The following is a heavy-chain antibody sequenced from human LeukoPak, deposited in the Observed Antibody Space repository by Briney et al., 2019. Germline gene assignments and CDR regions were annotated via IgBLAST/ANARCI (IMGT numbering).Heavy chain of an antibody. CDR3: ARDRPYSGYGSY. CDR1: GFTFGSYS. J-gene: IGHJ4*02. V-gene: IGHV3-21*01. CDR2: ISSSSSYI. D-gene: IGHD5-12*01. Sequence: GGSLRLSCAASGFTFGSYSMNWVRQAPGKGLEWVSSISSSSSYICYADSVKGRFTISRDNAKNSLYLQMNSLRAEDTAVYYCARDRPYSGYGSYWGQGTLVTVSS.